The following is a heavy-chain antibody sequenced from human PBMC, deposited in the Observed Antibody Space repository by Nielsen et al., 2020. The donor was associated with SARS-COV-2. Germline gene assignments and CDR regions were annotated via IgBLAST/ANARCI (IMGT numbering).Heavy chain of an antibody. CDR1: GYSFTSYW. V-gene: IGHV5-10-1*01. CDR2: IDPSDSYT. CDR3: ARHEYSSSSEGLQH. J-gene: IGHJ1*01. Sequence: GESLKISCKGSGYSFTSYWISWVRQMPGKGLEWMGRIDPSDSYTNYSPSFQGHVTISADKSISTAYLQWSSLKVSDTAMYYCARHEYSSSSEGLQHWGQGTLVTVSS. D-gene: IGHD6-6*01.